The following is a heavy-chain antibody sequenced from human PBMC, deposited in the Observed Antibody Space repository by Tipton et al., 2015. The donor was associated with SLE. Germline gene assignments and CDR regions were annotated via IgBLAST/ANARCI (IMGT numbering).Heavy chain of an antibody. CDR3: ARVVTGPLTPYFDY. CDR2: INHSGSA. D-gene: IGHD2-21*02. V-gene: IGHV4-34*01. J-gene: IGHJ4*02. Sequence: TLSLTCTVYGGSFSGYFWAWIRQSPGRGLEWIAEINHSGSANYNPYLKSRVTISAEETALNQFSLKMTSVTAADTAVYYCARVVTGPLTPYFDYWGQGTLVAVSS. CDR1: GGSFSGYF.